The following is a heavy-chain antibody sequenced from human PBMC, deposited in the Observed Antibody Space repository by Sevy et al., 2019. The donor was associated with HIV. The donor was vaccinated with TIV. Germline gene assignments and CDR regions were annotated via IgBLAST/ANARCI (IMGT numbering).Heavy chain of an antibody. D-gene: IGHD3-22*01. J-gene: IGHJ4*02. CDR3: ARAHDSSGYYFDY. V-gene: IGHV3-53*01. Sequence: GGSLRLSCAASGFTFSSYSMNWVRQAPGKGLEWVSVIYSGGSTYYADSVKGRFTISRDNSKNTLYLQMNSLRAEDTAVYYCARAHDSSGYYFDYWGQGTLVTVSS. CDR1: GFTFSSYS. CDR2: IYSGGST.